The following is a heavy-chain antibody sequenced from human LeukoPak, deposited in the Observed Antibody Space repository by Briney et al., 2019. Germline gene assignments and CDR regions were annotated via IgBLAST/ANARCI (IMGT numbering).Heavy chain of an antibody. J-gene: IGHJ1*01. Sequence: GGSLRLSCAASGFTFSSSAMSRLRQPPGKVLEWVSAISNNGGYTYYADSVQGRFTISRDNSKSTLCLQINSLSAEDTSGYYCAEQLGSCTDRSCSFPYWGQPTLVT. D-gene: IGHD2-15*01. CDR1: GFTFSSSA. CDR2: ISNNGGYT. CDR3: AEQLGSCTDRSCSFPY. V-gene: IGHV3-23*01.